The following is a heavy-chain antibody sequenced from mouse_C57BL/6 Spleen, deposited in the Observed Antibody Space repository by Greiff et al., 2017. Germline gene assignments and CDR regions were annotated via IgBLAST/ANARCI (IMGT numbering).Heavy chain of an antibody. Sequence: QVQLQQPGAELVKPGASVKVSCKASGYTFTSYWMHWVKQRPGQGLEWIGRIHPSDSDTNYNQKFKGKATLTVDKSSSTAYMQLSSLTSEDSAVYYCAMGYYGSSPYAMDDWGQGTSVTVSS. D-gene: IGHD1-1*01. CDR2: IHPSDSDT. J-gene: IGHJ4*01. CDR3: AMGYYGSSPYAMDD. V-gene: IGHV1-74*01. CDR1: GYTFTSYW.